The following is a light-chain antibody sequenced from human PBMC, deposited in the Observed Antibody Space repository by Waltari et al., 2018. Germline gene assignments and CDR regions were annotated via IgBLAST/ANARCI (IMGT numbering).Light chain of an antibody. Sequence: ELMLTQSPATLSFSPGEISTLTCRASQRTSKYLAWYQQKPGHAPRLLIYETSRRATGIPDRFSGSGSGTDFSLTISRLEPEDFAVYYCQKYERLPATFGQGTKVEFK. CDR2: ETS. CDR3: QKYERLPAT. CDR1: QRTSKY. J-gene: IGKJ1*01. V-gene: IGKV3-20*01.